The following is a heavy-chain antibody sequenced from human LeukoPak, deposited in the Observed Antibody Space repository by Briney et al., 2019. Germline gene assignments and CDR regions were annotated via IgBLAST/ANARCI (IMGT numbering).Heavy chain of an antibody. V-gene: IGHV4-34*01. J-gene: IGHJ6*02. CDR1: GGSFSGYY. CDR3: ARGTGGVGATTDAYYYYGMDV. D-gene: IGHD1-26*01. CDR2: INHSGST. Sequence: SETLSLTCAVYGGSFSGYYWSWIRQPPGKGLEWIGEINHSGSTNYSPSLKSRVTISVDTSKNQFSLKLSSVTAADTAVYYCARGTGGVGATTDAYYYYGMDVWGQGTTVTVSS.